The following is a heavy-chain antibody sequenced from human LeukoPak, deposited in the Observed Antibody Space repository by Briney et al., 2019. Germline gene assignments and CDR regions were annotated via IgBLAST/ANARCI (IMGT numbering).Heavy chain of an antibody. CDR3: ARADWDTAMIDY. CDR2: ISSSSSYI. J-gene: IGHJ4*02. CDR1: GGSISSSN. D-gene: IGHD5-18*01. V-gene: IGHV3-21*01. Sequence: PSETLSLTCAVSGGSISSSNWWSWVRQPPGKGLEWVSSISSSSSYIYYADSVKGRFTISRDNAKNSLYLQMNSLRAEDTAVYYCARADWDTAMIDYWGQGTLVTVSS.